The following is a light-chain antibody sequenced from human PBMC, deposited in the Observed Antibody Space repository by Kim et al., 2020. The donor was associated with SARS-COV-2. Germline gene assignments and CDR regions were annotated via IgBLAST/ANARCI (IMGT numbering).Light chain of an antibody. CDR1: ECWKQ. Sequence: AGERVPPPRRGQSECWKQLSLVQQKPGQAPRLLIYGASTRATGIPARFSGSGSGTEFTLTISSLQSEDFAVYYCQQYNYWPRTFGQGTKVDIK. CDR2: GAS. CDR3: QQYNYWPRT. J-gene: IGKJ1*01. V-gene: IGKV3-15*01.